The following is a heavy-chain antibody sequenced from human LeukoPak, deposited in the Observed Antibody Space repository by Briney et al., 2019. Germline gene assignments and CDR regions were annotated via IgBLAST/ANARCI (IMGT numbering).Heavy chain of an antibody. J-gene: IGHJ3*02. CDR1: GLTFSRYA. V-gene: IGHV3-23*01. D-gene: IGHD3-22*01. Sequence: GGSLRLSCAASGLTFSRYAKSWVRQAPGKGLEWVSDIRGSGGRVANTYSADSVKGRFTISRDNPKNTLYLQMDSLRAEDTGVYYCAKVFGYDSSETWGDVFDIWGQGTMVTVSS. CDR3: AKVFGYDSSETWGDVFDI. CDR2: IRGSGGRVANT.